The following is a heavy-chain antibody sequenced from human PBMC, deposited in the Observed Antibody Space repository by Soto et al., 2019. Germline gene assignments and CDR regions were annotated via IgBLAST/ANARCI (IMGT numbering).Heavy chain of an antibody. J-gene: IGHJ6*03. V-gene: IGHV1-69*02. D-gene: IGHD1-1*01. Sequence: QVQLVQSGAEVKKPGSSVKVSCKASGGTFSSYTISWVRQAPGQGLEWMGRIIPILGIANYAQKFQGRVTITADKSTSTAYMGLSSLRSEDTAVYYCASGTTGTTPYYYMDVWGKGTTVTVSS. CDR2: IIPILGIA. CDR1: GGTFSSYT. CDR3: ASGTTGTTPYYYMDV.